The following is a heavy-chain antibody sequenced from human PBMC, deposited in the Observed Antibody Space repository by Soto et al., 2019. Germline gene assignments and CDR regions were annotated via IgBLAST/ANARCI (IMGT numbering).Heavy chain of an antibody. CDR1: GFTFSSYA. V-gene: IGHV3-23*01. CDR2: ISGSGGST. J-gene: IGHJ4*02. CDR3: AKDPEMTGYSPSFDY. Sequence: GGSLRLSCAASGFTFSSYAMSWVRQAPGKGLEWVSAISGSGGSTYYADSVKGRFTISRDNSKNTLYLQMNSLRAEDTAVYYCAKDPEMTGYSPSFDYWGQGTLVTVSS. D-gene: IGHD3-9*01.